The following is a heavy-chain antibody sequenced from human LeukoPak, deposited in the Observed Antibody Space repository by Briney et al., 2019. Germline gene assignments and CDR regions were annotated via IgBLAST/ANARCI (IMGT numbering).Heavy chain of an antibody. J-gene: IGHJ4*02. CDR3: AREGYDSSGIDY. Sequence: SETLSLTCTVSGGSISSYYWSWIRQPPGKGLEWIGYIYYSGSTNYNPSLKSRVTISVDTSKNQFSLKLSSVTAADTAVYYCAREGYDSSGIDYWGQGTPVTVSS. V-gene: IGHV4-59*01. CDR1: GGSISSYY. CDR2: IYYSGST. D-gene: IGHD3-22*01.